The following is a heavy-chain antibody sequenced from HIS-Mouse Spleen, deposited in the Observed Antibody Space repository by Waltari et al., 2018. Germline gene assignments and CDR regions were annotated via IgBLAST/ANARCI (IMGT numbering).Heavy chain of an antibody. CDR2: IYYSGST. J-gene: IGHJ5*02. V-gene: IGHV4-31*03. CDR1: GGSISSGGYY. CDR3: ARSPYYDFWSGNSDNWFDP. D-gene: IGHD3-3*01. Sequence: QVQLQESGPGLVKPSQTLSLTCTVSGGSISSGGYYWSWIRQHPGKGLEWIGYIYYSGSTYHSPSLKSRVTISVDTSKNQFSLKLSSVTAADTAVYYCARSPYYDFWSGNSDNWFDPWGQGTLVTVSS.